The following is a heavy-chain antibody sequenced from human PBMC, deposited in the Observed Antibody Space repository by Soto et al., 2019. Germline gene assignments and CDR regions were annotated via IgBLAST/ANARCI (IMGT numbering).Heavy chain of an antibody. D-gene: IGHD3-22*01. CDR2: ISGSGGST. CDR1: GFTFSSYA. CDR3: AKGLRITMIVVVITSYFDY. Sequence: GGSLRLSCAASGFTFSSYAMSWVRQAPGKGLEWVSAISGSGGSTYYADSVKGRFTISRDNSKNTLYLQMNSLRAEDTAVYYCAKGLRITMIVVVITSYFDYWGQGTLVTVSS. J-gene: IGHJ4*02. V-gene: IGHV3-23*01.